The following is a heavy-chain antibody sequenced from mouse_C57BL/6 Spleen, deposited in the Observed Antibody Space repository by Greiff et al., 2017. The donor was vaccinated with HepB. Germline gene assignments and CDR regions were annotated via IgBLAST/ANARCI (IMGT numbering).Heavy chain of an antibody. V-gene: IGHV1-4*01. CDR3: ADSSGYYFDY. J-gene: IGHJ2*01. CDR2: INPSSGYT. D-gene: IGHD3-2*02. Sequence: VQLQQSGAELARPGASVKMSCKASGYTFTSYTMHWVKQRPGQGLEWIGYINPSSGYTKYNQKFKDKATLTADKSSSTAYMQLSSLTSEDSAVYYCADSSGYYFDYWGQVTTLTVSS. CDR1: GYTFTSYT.